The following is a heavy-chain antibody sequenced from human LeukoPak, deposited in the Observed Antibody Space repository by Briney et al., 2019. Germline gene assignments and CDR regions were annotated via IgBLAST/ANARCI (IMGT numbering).Heavy chain of an antibody. D-gene: IGHD6-13*01. J-gene: IGHJ4*02. Sequence: GGSLRLSCAASGFTFSSYAMHWVRQAPGKGLEWVAVISYDGSNKYYADSVKGRFTISRDNSKNTLYLQMISLRAEDTAVYYCARDQTYSSSWYDPSSFDYWGQGTLVTVSS. CDR3: ARDQTYSSSWYDPSSFDY. CDR1: GFTFSSYA. CDR2: ISYDGSNK. V-gene: IGHV3-30-3*01.